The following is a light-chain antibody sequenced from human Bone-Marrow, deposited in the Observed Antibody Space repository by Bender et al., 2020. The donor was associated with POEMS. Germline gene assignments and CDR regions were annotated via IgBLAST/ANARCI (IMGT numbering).Light chain of an antibody. Sequence: PPSVSVAPGQTATIICGGENSGSTKVHWYQQKPGQAPLLVIYDDSDRASGISERFSGSRSGDTATLTIRRVEAGDEAEYYCHVLDTDSEQHLFGTGTTVTV. CDR3: HVLDTDSEQHL. CDR1: NSGSTK. J-gene: IGLJ1*01. V-gene: IGLV3-21*02. CDR2: DDS.